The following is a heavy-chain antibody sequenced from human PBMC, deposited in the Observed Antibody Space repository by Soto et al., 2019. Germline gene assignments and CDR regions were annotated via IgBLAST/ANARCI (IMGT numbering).Heavy chain of an antibody. CDR3: AKDRAFGYNPLDY. CDR1: GLTFSSFA. V-gene: IGHV3-23*01. J-gene: IGHJ4*02. D-gene: IGHD3-16*01. CDR2: ISGSGAGT. Sequence: EVELLESGGGLVQPGGSLRLSCAASGLTFSSFAMSWVRQVPGKGLEWVASISGSGAGTYYADSVKGRFTASRDNAKNILYLQMDSLRAEDTALYYCAKDRAFGYNPLDYWGQGTLVTVSS.